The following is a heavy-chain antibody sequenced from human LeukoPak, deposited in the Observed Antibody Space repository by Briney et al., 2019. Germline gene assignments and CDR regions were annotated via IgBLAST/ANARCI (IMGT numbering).Heavy chain of an antibody. J-gene: IGHJ4*02. V-gene: IGHV3-23*01. CDR2: ISAGGDNT. CDR1: GFPFSSYP. D-gene: IGHD4-17*01. CDR3: ARHDYGAY. Sequence: GGSLRLSCAASGFPFSSYPMSWVRQAPGKGLQWVSAISAGGDNTYYTDSVKGRFTISRDNSKSTLFLQMSSLRAEDTALYYCARHDYGAYWGQGTLVTVSS.